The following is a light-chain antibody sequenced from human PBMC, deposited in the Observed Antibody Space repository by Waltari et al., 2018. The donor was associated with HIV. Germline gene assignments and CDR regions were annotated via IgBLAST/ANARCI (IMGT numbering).Light chain of an antibody. CDR2: SNN. CDR1: TFNIGTNV. V-gene: IGLV1-44*01. Sequence: QSVLAQPPSVSGTPGQRVTISCSGTTFNIGTNVVNWYQQVPGTAPKLLISSNNQRPSGVPDRFSGFKSGTSASLAINGLQSEDEADYYCATWDDTPTGHVLFGGGTKVTVL. J-gene: IGLJ2*01. CDR3: ATWDDTPTGHVL.